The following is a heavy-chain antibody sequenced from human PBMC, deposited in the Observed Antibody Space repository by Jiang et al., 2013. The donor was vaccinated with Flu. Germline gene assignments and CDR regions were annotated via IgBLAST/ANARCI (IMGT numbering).Heavy chain of an antibody. D-gene: IGHD6-19*01. J-gene: IGHJ3*02. V-gene: IGHV6-1*01. Sequence: QTLSLTCAISGDSVPSNSAAWNWIRQSPSRGLEWLGRTYYRSKWCNDYALSVKSRITINPDTSKNQFSLQLNSVTPEDTAVYYCVRGGPIAVPGVDDAFDIWGQGTMVTVSS. CDR3: VRGGPIAVPGVDDAFDI. CDR1: GDSVPSNSAA. CDR2: TYYRSKWCN.